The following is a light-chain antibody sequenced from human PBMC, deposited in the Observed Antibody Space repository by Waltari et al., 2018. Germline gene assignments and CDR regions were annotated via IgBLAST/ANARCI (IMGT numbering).Light chain of an antibody. J-gene: IGLJ3*02. V-gene: IGLV1-44*01. Sequence: QSVLTQPPSASGTPGQRVTFSCFGSTSNIGCNIVSWYRHFPGTAPKLLMHSNNQRPSGVPDRFSGSKSGTSASLAISGLQSDDEATYYCATWDDSLNGVVFGGGTKLTVL. CDR2: SNN. CDR1: TSNIGCNI. CDR3: ATWDDSLNGVV.